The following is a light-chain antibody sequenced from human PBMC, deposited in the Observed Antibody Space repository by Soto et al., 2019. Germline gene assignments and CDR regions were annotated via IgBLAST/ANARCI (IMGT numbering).Light chain of an antibody. CDR3: SSYTGSNTMV. CDR2: DVS. CDR1: SSDVGSYNY. Sequence: QSVLTQPASVSGSPGQSITISCTGTSSDVGSYNYVSWYQQHPGKVPKVLIYDVSSRPSGVSDRFSGSKSGNTASLTISGPQAEDEADYYCSSYTGSNTMVLGGGTKVTVL. V-gene: IGLV2-14*01. J-gene: IGLJ2*01.